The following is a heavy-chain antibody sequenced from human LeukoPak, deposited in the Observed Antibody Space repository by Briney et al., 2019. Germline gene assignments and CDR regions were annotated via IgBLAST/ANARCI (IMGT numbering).Heavy chain of an antibody. Sequence: GASVKVSCKASGYTFTGYYMHWVRQAPGQGLEWMGRINPNSGGTNYAQKFQGRVTMTRDTSISTVYMELSGLRSDDTAVYYCARVGYYESSGYYEYWGQGTLVTVSS. CDR3: ARVGYYESSGYYEY. CDR2: INPNSGGT. J-gene: IGHJ4*02. V-gene: IGHV1-2*06. D-gene: IGHD3-22*01. CDR1: GYTFTGYY.